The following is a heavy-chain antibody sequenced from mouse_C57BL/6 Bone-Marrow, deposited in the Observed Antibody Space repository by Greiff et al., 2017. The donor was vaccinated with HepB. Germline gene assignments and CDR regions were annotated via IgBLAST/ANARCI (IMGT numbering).Heavy chain of an antibody. CDR2: ISSGGSYT. J-gene: IGHJ4*01. Sequence: EVKLVESGGDLVKPGGSLKLSCAASGFTFSSYGMSWVRQTPDKRLEWVATISSGGSYTYYPDSVKGRFTISRDNAKNTLYLQMSSLKSEDTAMYYCAKGRAMDYWGQGTSVTVSS. V-gene: IGHV5-6*01. CDR1: GFTFSSYG. CDR3: AKGRAMDY.